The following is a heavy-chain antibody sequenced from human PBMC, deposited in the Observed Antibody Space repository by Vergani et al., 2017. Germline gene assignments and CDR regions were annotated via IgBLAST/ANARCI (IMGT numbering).Heavy chain of an antibody. CDR1: GFTFNQYG. Sequence: QVQLVESAGGVVQPGGSLRLSCAASGFTFNQYGMHWVRQAPGKGLEWVAVTWYDGNNKQYADSVKGRFTISRDNSKSTLYLQMNSLRDEDTGVYYCARDLRVLYNRFDPWGQGTLVTGSS. CDR3: ARDLRVLYNRFDP. D-gene: IGHD1-14*01. V-gene: IGHV3-33*01. CDR2: TWYDGNNK. J-gene: IGHJ5*02.